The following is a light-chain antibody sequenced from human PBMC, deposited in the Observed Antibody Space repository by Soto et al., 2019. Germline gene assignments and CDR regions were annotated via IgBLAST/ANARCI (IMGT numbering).Light chain of an antibody. CDR3: QQYRNSPYT. V-gene: IGKV3-20*01. J-gene: IGKJ2*01. Sequence: EIVLTQSPGTLSLSPGEGATSSCRASQNIGTSYLAWYQQKPGQAPRLLIYGASSRATDIPDRFSGSGSGADFTLTISRLDPEDFAVYFCQQYRNSPYTFGQGTKVEIK. CDR1: QNIGTSY. CDR2: GAS.